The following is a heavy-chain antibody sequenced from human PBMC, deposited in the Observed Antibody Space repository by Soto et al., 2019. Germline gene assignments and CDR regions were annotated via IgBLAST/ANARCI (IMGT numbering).Heavy chain of an antibody. Sequence: EVQLVESGGGLVQPGRSLRLSCAASGFTFDDYAMHWVRQAPGKGLEWVSGISWNSGSIGYADSVKGRFTISRDNAKNSLYLQMNSPRAEDTALYYCAKDLGYDYIWGSYRYSYFDYWGQGTLVTVSS. D-gene: IGHD3-16*02. CDR3: AKDLGYDYIWGSYRYSYFDY. CDR1: GFTFDDYA. J-gene: IGHJ4*02. CDR2: ISWNSGSI. V-gene: IGHV3-9*01.